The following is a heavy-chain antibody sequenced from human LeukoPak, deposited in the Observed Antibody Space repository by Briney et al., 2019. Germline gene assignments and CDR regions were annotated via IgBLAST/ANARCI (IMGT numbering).Heavy chain of an antibody. J-gene: IGHJ4*02. CDR3: AKSDPYYSSSWYEYFDY. CDR2: ISSDGSNK. Sequence: GSSLRLFCAASGFTFSSFGMHWVRDAPEKGREGVAVISSDGSNKYYADSVQGRFTISRDNSKNTLYLQMNSLRAEDTAVYYCAKSDPYYSSSWYEYFDYWGQGTLVTVSS. CDR1: GFTFSSFG. D-gene: IGHD6-13*01. V-gene: IGHV3-30*18.